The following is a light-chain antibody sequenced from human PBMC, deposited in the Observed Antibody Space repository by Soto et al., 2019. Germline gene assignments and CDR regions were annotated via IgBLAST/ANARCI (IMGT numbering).Light chain of an antibody. Sequence: QSVLTQPPSASGTPGQRVTISCSGTRSNIGSHAVNWYQQLPGTAPKRLIFSSDLRPSGVPDRFSGSKSGTSASLAISGLQSEDEADYSCAAWDDSLNAVVFGGGTKLTVL. CDR3: AAWDDSLNAVV. CDR1: RSNIGSHA. J-gene: IGLJ2*01. CDR2: SSD. V-gene: IGLV1-44*01.